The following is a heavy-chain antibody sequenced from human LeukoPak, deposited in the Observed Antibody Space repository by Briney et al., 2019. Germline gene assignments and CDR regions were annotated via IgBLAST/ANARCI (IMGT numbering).Heavy chain of an antibody. D-gene: IGHD5-24*01. Sequence: SGTLSLTCTVSGYSISSGYYWGWIRQPPGKGLEWIGSIYHSGSTYYNPSLKSRVTISVDTSKNQFSLKLSSVTAADTAMYFCARVELAATLSSYYFDYWGQGTLVTVSS. J-gene: IGHJ4*02. CDR1: GYSISSGYY. CDR3: ARVELAATLSSYYFDY. CDR2: IYHSGST. V-gene: IGHV4-38-2*02.